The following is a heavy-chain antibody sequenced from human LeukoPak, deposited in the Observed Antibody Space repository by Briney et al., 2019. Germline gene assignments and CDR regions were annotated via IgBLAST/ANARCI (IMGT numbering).Heavy chain of an antibody. CDR1: GYTFTSYD. CDR3: ARGGYRGYSYGVRYYYYYYMDV. D-gene: IGHD5-18*01. J-gene: IGHJ6*03. Sequence: ASVKVSCKASGYTFTSYDINWVRQATGQGLEWMGWMNPNSGNTGYAQKFQGRVTITRNTSISTAYMELSSLRSEDTAVYYCARGGYRGYSYGVRYYYYYYMDVWGKGTTVTVSS. V-gene: IGHV1-8*03. CDR2: MNPNSGNT.